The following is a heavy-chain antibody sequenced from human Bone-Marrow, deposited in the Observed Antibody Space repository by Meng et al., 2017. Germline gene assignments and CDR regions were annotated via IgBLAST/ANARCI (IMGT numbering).Heavy chain of an antibody. CDR2: IKQDGSEK. CDR1: GFTFSSYA. Sequence: GESLKISCAASGFTFSSYAMHWVRQAPGKGLEWVANIKQDGSEKYYVDSVKGRFTISRDNAKNSLYLQMNSLRAEDTAVYYCAREPRYYYDSSGYLQYYYYGMDVWGQGTTVTVSS. D-gene: IGHD3-22*01. V-gene: IGHV3-7*01. J-gene: IGHJ6*02. CDR3: AREPRYYYDSSGYLQYYYYGMDV.